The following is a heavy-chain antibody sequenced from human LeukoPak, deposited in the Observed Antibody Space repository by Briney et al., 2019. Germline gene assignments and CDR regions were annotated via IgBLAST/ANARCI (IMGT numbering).Heavy chain of an antibody. CDR3: ARVNDRGSCLDY. CDR2: IFYSGRN. D-gene: IGHD3-16*01. CDR1: GGSISTNY. J-gene: IGHJ4*02. V-gene: IGHV4-59*01. Sequence: NPSETQSLTCTVSGGSISTNYWSWIRQPPGKGLEWIGNIFYSGRNNYNPSLRSRVTMSVDTSKNQFSLKLSSVTAADTAVYYCARVNDRGSCLDYWGQGTLVTVSS.